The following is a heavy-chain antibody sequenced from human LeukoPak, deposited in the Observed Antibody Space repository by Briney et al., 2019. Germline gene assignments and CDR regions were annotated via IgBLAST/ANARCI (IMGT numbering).Heavy chain of an antibody. J-gene: IGHJ6*02. Sequence: SQTLSLTCAISGDSVSSNSAAWNWITPSPSRGLEWLGRTYYRSKWYNDYAVSVKSRITINPDTSKNQFSLQLNSVTPEDTAVYYCARNGDYQTLYYYGMDVWGQGTTVTVSS. D-gene: IGHD4-17*01. CDR1: GDSVSSNSAA. CDR2: TYYRSKWYN. CDR3: ARNGDYQTLYYYGMDV. V-gene: IGHV6-1*01.